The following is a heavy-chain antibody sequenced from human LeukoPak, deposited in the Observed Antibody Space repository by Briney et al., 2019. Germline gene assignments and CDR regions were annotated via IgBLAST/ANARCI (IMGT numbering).Heavy chain of an antibody. Sequence: GGSLRLSCAASGFTFRSFWMSWVRQAPGKGLEWVANIKQGGSEKFYVDSVKGRFTISRDNAKNSLYLQMNSLRAEDTAVYYCARDTWGYFDLWGRGTQVTVSS. CDR1: GFTFRSFW. CDR2: IKQGGSEK. CDR3: ARDTWGYFDL. D-gene: IGHD7-27*01. J-gene: IGHJ2*01. V-gene: IGHV3-7*04.